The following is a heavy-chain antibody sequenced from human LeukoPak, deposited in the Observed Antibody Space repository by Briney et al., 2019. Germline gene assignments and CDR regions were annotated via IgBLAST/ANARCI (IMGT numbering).Heavy chain of an antibody. D-gene: IGHD1-1*01. CDR3: ARDTTGYSDRGDGVDY. V-gene: IGHV1-3*04. J-gene: IGHJ4*02. CDR2: INTGNGNT. Sequence: ASVNVSCKASGYTFTSYLMHWLRQPPGQRPEWMGCINTGNGNTKYSQKFQGRVTITRDTSASTVYMELSSLRSEDTAVYYCARDTTGYSDRGDGVDYWGQGTLVTVSS. CDR1: GYTFTSYL.